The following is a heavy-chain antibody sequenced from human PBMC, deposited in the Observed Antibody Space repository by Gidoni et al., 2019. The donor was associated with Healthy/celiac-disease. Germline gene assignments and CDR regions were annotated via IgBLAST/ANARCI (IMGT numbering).Heavy chain of an antibody. D-gene: IGHD2-15*01. V-gene: IGHV3-33*01. Sequence: QVQLVESGGGVVQPGRSLRHSFAASGFPFSSSGMHWVRQAPGKGREWVAVIWDEGSNKYDADSVKGRVTISRDNSKNTLYLQMNSLRAEDTAVYYCARDTGYCSGGSCLPLLDYWGQGTLVTVSS. CDR1: GFPFSSSG. CDR2: IWDEGSNK. CDR3: ARDTGYCSGGSCLPLLDY. J-gene: IGHJ4*02.